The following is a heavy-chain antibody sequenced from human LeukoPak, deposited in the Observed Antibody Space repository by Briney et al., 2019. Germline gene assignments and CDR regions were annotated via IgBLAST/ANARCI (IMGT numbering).Heavy chain of an antibody. CDR1: GGSISNSGYY. CDR2: IYYSGST. Sequence: SETLSLTCTVSGGSISNSGYYWGCIRQPPGKGLEWIGSIYYSGSTYYNPSLKSRVTISADTSKHQFSLKLSSVTAADTAVYYCVRLDSYYYVDVWGKGTTVTVS. J-gene: IGHJ6*03. V-gene: IGHV4-39*01. CDR3: VRLDSYYYVDV. D-gene: IGHD3-9*01.